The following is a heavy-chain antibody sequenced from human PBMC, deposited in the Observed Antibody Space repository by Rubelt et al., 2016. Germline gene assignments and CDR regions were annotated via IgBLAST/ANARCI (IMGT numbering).Heavy chain of an antibody. CDR1: GGSTSGYY. J-gene: IGHJ4*02. CDR2: IYYSGST. D-gene: IGHD2-2*01. V-gene: IGHV4-59*01. CDR3: ARGPLCSGTSCHYSFDY. Sequence: QVQLQESGPGLVKPSETLSLTCTVSGGSTSGYYWSWIRQPPGKGLECIGYIYYSGSTNYNPSLKRRVTISVDTSKQQFSLKLSSVTAADTAVYYCARGPLCSGTSCHYSFDYWGQGTLVTVSS.